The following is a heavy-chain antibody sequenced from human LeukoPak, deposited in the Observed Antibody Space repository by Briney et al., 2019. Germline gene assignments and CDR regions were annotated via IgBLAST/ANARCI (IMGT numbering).Heavy chain of an antibody. D-gene: IGHD1-26*01. CDR1: GDSINTNHFF. V-gene: IGHV4-61*02. CDR2: IYTSGTT. J-gene: IGHJ3*01. Sequence: SETLSLTCTVSGDSINTNHFFWHWLRQPAGKGLEWIGRIYTSGTTQYNPSLNSRVTMSIDTSRNQFSLTLNSATAADTAVYYCARYREPYDHLPHALDVWGQGTMVTVSS. CDR3: ARYREPYDHLPHALDV.